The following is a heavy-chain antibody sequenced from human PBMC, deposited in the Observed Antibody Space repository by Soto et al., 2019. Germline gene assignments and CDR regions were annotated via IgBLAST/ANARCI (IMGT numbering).Heavy chain of an antibody. CDR1: GYTSTSHG. CDR2: ISAYNGNT. D-gene: IGHD6-13*01. V-gene: IGHV1-18*01. J-gene: IGHJ4*02. Sequence: ASVKVSCKASGYTSTSHGVSWVRQAPGQGLEWMGWISAYNGNTNYAQKLQGRVTMATDTSTSTAYMELTNLRSDDTAVYYCARNISGYTSSGLDYWGQGTLVIVSS. CDR3: ARNISGYTSSGLDY.